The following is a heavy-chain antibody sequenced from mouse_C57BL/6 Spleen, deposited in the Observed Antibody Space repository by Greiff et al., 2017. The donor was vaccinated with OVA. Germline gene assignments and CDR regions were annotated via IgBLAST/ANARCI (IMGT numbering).Heavy chain of an antibody. CDR3: AREGDYYGSSSFFAY. V-gene: IGHV1-77*01. Sequence: QVQLQQSGAELVKPGASVKISCKASGYTFTDYYINWVKQRPGQGLEWIGKIGPGSGSTYDNEKFKGKSTLTADKSSSTAYMQLSSLTSEDSAVYFCAREGDYYGSSSFFAYWGQGTLVTVSA. D-gene: IGHD1-1*01. J-gene: IGHJ3*01. CDR2: IGPGSGST. CDR1: GYTFTDYY.